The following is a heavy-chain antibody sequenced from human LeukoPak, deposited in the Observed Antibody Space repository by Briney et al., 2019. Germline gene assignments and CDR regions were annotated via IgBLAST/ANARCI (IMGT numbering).Heavy chain of an antibody. CDR2: ISGDGGST. CDR3: ARDWFGTANY. V-gene: IGHV3-43*02. Sequence: GGSLRLSCAASGFTFDDYAMHWVRQAPGKGLEWVSLISGDGGSTYYADSVKGRFTISRDSAKNTLFLQMNSLRAEDTAVYYCARDWFGTANYWGQGTLVTVSS. CDR1: GFTFDDYA. J-gene: IGHJ4*02. D-gene: IGHD3-10*01.